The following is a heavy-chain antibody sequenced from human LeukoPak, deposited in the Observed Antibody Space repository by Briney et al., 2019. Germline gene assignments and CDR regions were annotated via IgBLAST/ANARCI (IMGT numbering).Heavy chain of an antibody. CDR1: GDSISSYY. V-gene: IGHV4-59*01. CDR2: IYYSGST. J-gene: IGHJ3*02. CDR3: ARESGNSDAFDI. Sequence: SETLSLTCTVPGDSISSYYCSWIRQPPGKGLEWIGYIYYSGSTNYIPSLKSRVTISVDTSKNQFSLKLSSVTAADAAVYYCARESGNSDAFDIWGQGTMVTVSS. D-gene: IGHD4-23*01.